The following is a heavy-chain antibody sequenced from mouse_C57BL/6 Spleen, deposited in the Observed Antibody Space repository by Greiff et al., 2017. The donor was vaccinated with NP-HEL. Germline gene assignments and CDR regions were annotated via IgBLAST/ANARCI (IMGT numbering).Heavy chain of an antibody. CDR1: GYTFTSYW. D-gene: IGHD1-1*01. J-gene: IGHJ4*01. CDR3: ARGTTVVEGGMDY. V-gene: IGHV1-59*01. Sequence: QAQLQQPGAELVRPGTSVKLSCKASGYTFTSYWMHWVKQRPGQGLEWIGVIDPSDSYTNYNQKFKGKATLTVDTSSSTAYMQLSSLTSEDSAVYYCARGTTVVEGGMDYWGQGTSVTVSS. CDR2: IDPSDSYT.